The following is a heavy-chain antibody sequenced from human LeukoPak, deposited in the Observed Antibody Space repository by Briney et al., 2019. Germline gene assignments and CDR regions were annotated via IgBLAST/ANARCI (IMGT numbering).Heavy chain of an antibody. V-gene: IGHV3-66*01. CDR3: ASWDTAMAPDY. CDR1: GFTVSSNY. CDR2: IYSGGST. J-gene: IGHJ4*02. Sequence: GRSLRLSCAASGFTVSSNYMSWVRQAPGKGLEWVSVIYSGGSTYYADSVKGRFTISRDNSKNTLYLQMNSLRAEDTAVYYCASWDTAMAPDYWGQGTLVTVSS. D-gene: IGHD5-18*01.